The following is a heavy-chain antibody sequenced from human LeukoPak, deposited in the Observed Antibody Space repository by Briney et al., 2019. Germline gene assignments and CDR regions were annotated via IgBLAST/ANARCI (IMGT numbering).Heavy chain of an antibody. D-gene: IGHD3-22*01. CDR1: GGTFSSYA. CDR2: IIPILGIA. Sequence: SVKVSCKASGGTFSSYAISWVRQAPGQGLEWMGRIIPILGIANYAQKFQGRVTITADKSTSTAYMDLSRLRSDDTAVYYCARDRDYYDSSDYYYFDYWGQGTLVTVSS. J-gene: IGHJ4*02. CDR3: ARDRDYYDSSDYYYFDY. V-gene: IGHV1-69*04.